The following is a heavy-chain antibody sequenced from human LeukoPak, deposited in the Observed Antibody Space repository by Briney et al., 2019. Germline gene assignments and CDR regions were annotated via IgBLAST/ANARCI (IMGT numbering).Heavy chain of an antibody. V-gene: IGHV3-23*01. D-gene: IGHD2-2*01. CDR2: ISTGGGTT. J-gene: IGHJ4*02. CDR3: AGQSSGTRPFDY. CDR1: GFTFSSNE. Sequence: GGSLRLSCAASGFTFSSNEMSWVRQAPGKGLEWVSAISTGGGTTYADSVKGRFTVSRDNSKNTLYLQMNSLRAEDTAMYYCAGQSSGTRPFDYWGQGTLVTVSS.